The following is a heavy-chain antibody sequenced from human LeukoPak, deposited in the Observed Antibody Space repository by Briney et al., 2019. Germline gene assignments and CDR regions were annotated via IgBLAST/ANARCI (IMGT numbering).Heavy chain of an antibody. Sequence: PSETLSLTCTVSGGSISSYYWRWIRQPAGKGLEWIGRIYTSGSTNYNPSLKSRVTMSVDTSKNQFSLKLSSVTAADTAVYYCARDDYGDYVGYYYYYMDVWGKGTTVTVSS. J-gene: IGHJ6*03. CDR3: ARDDYGDYVGYYYYYMDV. D-gene: IGHD4-17*01. CDR2: IYTSGST. CDR1: GGSISSYY. V-gene: IGHV4-4*07.